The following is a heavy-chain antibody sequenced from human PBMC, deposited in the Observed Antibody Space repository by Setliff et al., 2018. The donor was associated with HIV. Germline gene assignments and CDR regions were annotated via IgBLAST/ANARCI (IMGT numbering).Heavy chain of an antibody. CDR1: GFTFKTYS. D-gene: IGHD3-16*01. J-gene: IGHJ4*02. Sequence: LRLSCVGSGFTFKTYSMNWGRQAPGKGLEWLSYIKTDGGTTYDADSVEGRFTISRDNAKNALYLHMDNLTVDDTAVYFCARGRCIYAACFFDYWGQGTLVTV. CDR2: IKTDGGTT. V-gene: IGHV3-48*01. CDR3: ARGRCIYAACFFDY.